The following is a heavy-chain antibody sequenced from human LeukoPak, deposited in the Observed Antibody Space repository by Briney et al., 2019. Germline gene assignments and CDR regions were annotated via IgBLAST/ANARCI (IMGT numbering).Heavy chain of an antibody. CDR1: GFTFSSYE. J-gene: IGHJ4*02. Sequence: GGSLRLSCAASGFTFSSYEMNWVRQAPGKGLEWVSYISSSGSIIYYADSVRGRFTISRDNAKNSLYLQMNSLRAEDTAVYYCARETYYYDNSAYPLDYWGQGTLVTVSS. D-gene: IGHD3-22*01. V-gene: IGHV3-48*03. CDR2: ISSSGSII. CDR3: ARETYYYDNSAYPLDY.